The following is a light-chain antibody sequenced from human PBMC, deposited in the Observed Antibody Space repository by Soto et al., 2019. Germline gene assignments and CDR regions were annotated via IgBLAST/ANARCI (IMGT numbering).Light chain of an antibody. Sequence: QSALTQPPSASGSPGQSVTISCTGTSSDIGRYNYVSWYQQHPGKAPKLIVFEVAQRPTGVPDRFSASKSGNTASLTVSGLQAEDEADYYCSSYAGDNRLVFGGGTKLPVL. V-gene: IGLV2-8*01. CDR1: SSDIGRYNY. CDR2: EVA. J-gene: IGLJ3*02. CDR3: SSYAGDNRLV.